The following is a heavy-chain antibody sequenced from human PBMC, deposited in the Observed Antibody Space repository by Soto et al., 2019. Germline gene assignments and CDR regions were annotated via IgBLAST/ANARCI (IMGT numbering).Heavy chain of an antibody. J-gene: IGHJ4*02. CDR1: GGSISSGDYY. D-gene: IGHD6-19*01. CDR2: IYYSGST. Sequence: PSETLSLTCTVSGGSISSGDYYWSWIRQPPGKGLEWIGYIYYSGSTYYNPSLKSRVTISVDTSKNQFSLKLSSVTAADTAVYYCARGQDSSGWERLAWSYWGQGTLVTVSS. CDR3: ARGQDSSGWERLAWSY. V-gene: IGHV4-30-4*01.